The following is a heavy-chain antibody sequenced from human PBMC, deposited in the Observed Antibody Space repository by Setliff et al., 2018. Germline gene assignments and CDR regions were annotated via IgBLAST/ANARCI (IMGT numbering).Heavy chain of an antibody. CDR2: IIPIFGTA. CDR3: ARGRHPPWSGYPYYYMDV. D-gene: IGHD3-3*01. J-gene: IGHJ6*03. CDR1: GGTFSSYA. Sequence: VASVKVSCKASGGTFSSYAISWVRQAPGQGLEWMGRIIPIFGTANYAQKFQGRVTITADKSTSTAYMELSSLRSEDTAVHYCARGRHPPWSGYPYYYMDVWGKGTTVTVSS. V-gene: IGHV1-69*06.